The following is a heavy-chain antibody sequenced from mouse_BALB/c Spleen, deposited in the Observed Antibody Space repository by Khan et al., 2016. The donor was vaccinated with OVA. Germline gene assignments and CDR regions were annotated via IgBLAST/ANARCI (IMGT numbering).Heavy chain of an antibody. Sequence: EVELVESGGGLVRPGGSLKLSCAASGFSFSSYSMSWVRQTPEKRLEWVATISSGGTYTYYPDSVKGRFTFPRDNAKNTLYLQMSSLKSEDTAMYYCPRHGGYYSHDPYFDYWGQGTALTVSS. V-gene: IGHV5-6-4*01. J-gene: IGHJ2*01. CDR1: GFSFSSYS. D-gene: IGHD2-3*01. CDR3: PRHGGYYSHDPYFDY. CDR2: ISSGGTYT.